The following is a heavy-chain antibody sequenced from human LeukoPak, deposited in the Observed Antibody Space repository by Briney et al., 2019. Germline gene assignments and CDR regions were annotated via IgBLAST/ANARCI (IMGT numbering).Heavy chain of an antibody. J-gene: IGHJ1*01. CDR2: IYTSGST. CDR3: ARDSGSYYRAEYFQH. Sequence: PSETMSLTCTVSGGSISSYYWSWIRQPAGKGLEWIGRIYTSGSTNYNPSLKSRFTMSVDTSKNQFSLKLSSVTAADTAVYYCARDSGSYYRAEYFQHWGQGTLVTVSS. D-gene: IGHD1-26*01. V-gene: IGHV4-4*07. CDR1: GGSISSYY.